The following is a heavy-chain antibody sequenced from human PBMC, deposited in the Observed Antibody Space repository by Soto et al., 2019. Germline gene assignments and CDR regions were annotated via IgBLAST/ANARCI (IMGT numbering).Heavy chain of an antibody. CDR2: ISASGGST. D-gene: IGHD3-22*01. CDR1: GLTFNKYD. CDR3: ANRTYYHSSGYTYPYFDF. J-gene: IGHJ4*02. Sequence: EVQLLESGGGSAQPGGPLRLSCAASGLTFNKYDMTWVRQAPGKGLDWVSTISASGGSTYYADSVKGRFTISRDNSKNTVYLDMNSLRVEDTAIYYCANRTYYHSSGYTYPYFDFWGRGSLVTVSS. V-gene: IGHV3-23*01.